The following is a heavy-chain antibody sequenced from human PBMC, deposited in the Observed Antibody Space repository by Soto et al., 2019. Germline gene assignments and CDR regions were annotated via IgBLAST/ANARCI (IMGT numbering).Heavy chain of an antibody. V-gene: IGHV4-59*01. Sequence: SETLSLTCTVSGGSISSYYWSWIRQPPGKGLEWIGYIYYSGSTNYNPSLKSRVTISVDTSKNQFSLKLSSVTDADTAVYYCARSPPSTYYDFWSGYYRYGMDVWGQGTTVTVSS. CDR1: GGSISSYY. CDR2: IYYSGST. J-gene: IGHJ6*02. CDR3: ARSPPSTYYDFWSGYYRYGMDV. D-gene: IGHD3-3*01.